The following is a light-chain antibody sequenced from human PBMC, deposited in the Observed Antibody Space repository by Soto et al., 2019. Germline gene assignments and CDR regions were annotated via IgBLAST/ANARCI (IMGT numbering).Light chain of an antibody. V-gene: IGKV1-5*01. CDR3: QQYSTYPWT. Sequence: DIQMTQSPATLSASVGDRSTITCRASQSISSWLAWYQQKPGKAPKVLIFDASSLESGVPSRFSGSGSATEFTLTISSLQPDDFATYYCQQYSTYPWTFGQGTKVDIK. J-gene: IGKJ1*01. CDR1: QSISSW. CDR2: DAS.